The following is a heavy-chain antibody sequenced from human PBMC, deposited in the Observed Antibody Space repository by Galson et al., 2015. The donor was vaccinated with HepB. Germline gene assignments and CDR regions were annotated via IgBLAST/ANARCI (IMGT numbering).Heavy chain of an antibody. CDR3: TTYTRITIFGVVPHYSYYYMDV. V-gene: IGHV3-15*07. CDR2: IKSKTDGGTT. J-gene: IGHJ6*03. Sequence: SLRLSCAASGFTFSNAWMNWVRQAPGKGLEWVGRIKSKTDGGTTDYAAPVKGRFTISRDDSKNTLYLQMNSLKTEDTAVYYCTTYTRITIFGVVPHYSYYYMDVWGKGTTVTVSS. CDR1: GFTFSNAW. D-gene: IGHD3-3*01.